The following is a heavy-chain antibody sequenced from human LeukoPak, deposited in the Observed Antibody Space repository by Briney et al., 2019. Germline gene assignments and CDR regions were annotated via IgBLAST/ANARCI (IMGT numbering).Heavy chain of an antibody. CDR1: GGSISSSSYY. CDR3: ARDGGYSGYDFSLDFDY. CDR2: IYYSGST. D-gene: IGHD5-12*01. Sequence: SESLSLTCTVSGGSISSSSYYWGWIRQPPGKGLEWIGSIYYSGSTYYNPSLKSRVTISVDTSKNQSSLKLSSVTAADTAVYYCARDGGYSGYDFSLDFDYWGQGTLVTVSS. J-gene: IGHJ4*02. V-gene: IGHV4-39*07.